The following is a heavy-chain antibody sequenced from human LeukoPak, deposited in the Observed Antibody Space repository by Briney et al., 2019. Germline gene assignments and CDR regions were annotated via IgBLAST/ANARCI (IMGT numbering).Heavy chain of an antibody. Sequence: SETLSLTCTVSGGSISSSSYYWGWIRQPPGKGLEWIGEINHSGSTNYNPSLKSRVTISVDTSKNQFSLKLSSVTAADTAVYYCARGFRRPHQSRDRTPQPYYMDVRGKGTTVTVSS. J-gene: IGHJ6*03. CDR2: INHSGST. CDR3: ARGFRRPHQSRDRTPQPYYMDV. CDR1: GGSISSSSYY. V-gene: IGHV4-39*07. D-gene: IGHD1-14*01.